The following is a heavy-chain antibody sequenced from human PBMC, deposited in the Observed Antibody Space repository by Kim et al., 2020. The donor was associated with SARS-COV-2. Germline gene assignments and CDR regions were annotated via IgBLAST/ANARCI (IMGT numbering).Heavy chain of an antibody. D-gene: IGHD2-2*01. Sequence: ASVKVSCKASGYTFTSYGISWVRQAPGQGLEWMGWISAYNGNTNYAQKLQGRVTMTTDTSTSTAYMELRSLRSDDTAVYYCARSWHTTAARRPVYYYGMDVWGQGTTVTVSS. CDR1: GYTFTSYG. CDR2: ISAYNGNT. V-gene: IGHV1-18*01. CDR3: ARSWHTTAARRPVYYYGMDV. J-gene: IGHJ6*02.